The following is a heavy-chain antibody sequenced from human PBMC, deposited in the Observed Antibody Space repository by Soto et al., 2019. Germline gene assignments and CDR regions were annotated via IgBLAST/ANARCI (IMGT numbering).Heavy chain of an antibody. CDR2: IIPIFGTA. CDR3: AGRPLSGYSCGPDYYYGMDV. Sequence: QVQLVQSGAEVKKPGSSVKVSCKASGGTFSSYAISWVRQAPGQGLEWMGGIIPIFGTANYAQKFQGRVTITADESTSTAYMELSSLRPEDTAVYYCAGRPLSGYSCGPDYYYGMDVWGQGTTVTVSS. V-gene: IGHV1-69*12. D-gene: IGHD5-18*01. J-gene: IGHJ6*02. CDR1: GGTFSSYA.